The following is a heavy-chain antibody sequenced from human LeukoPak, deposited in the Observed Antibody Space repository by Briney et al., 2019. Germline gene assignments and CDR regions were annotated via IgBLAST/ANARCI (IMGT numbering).Heavy chain of an antibody. CDR3: ARDGIVGSPLFKFDY. CDR2: ISYDGNNK. V-gene: IGHV3-30*03. J-gene: IGHJ4*02. CDR1: GFTFSSYG. D-gene: IGHD1-26*01. Sequence: PGGSLRLSCAASGFTFSSYGMHWVRQAPGKGLEWVAVISYDGNNKYYADSVKGRFSISRDNSKNTLYLQMNSLRAEDTAVYYCARDGIVGSPLFKFDYWGQGTLVTVSS.